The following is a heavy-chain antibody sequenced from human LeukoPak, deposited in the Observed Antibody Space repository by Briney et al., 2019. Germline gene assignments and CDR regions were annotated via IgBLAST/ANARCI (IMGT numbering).Heavy chain of an antibody. CDR2: ISGSGDST. Sequence: WIRQPPGKGLEWVSAISGSGDSTYYADSVKGRFTISRDNSKDTLYPQVFSLRAEDAAIYYCARSRPAVAGTGAFDLWGRGTVVSVS. V-gene: IGHV3-23*01. J-gene: IGHJ4*02. D-gene: IGHD6-19*01. CDR3: ARSRPAVAGTGAFDL.